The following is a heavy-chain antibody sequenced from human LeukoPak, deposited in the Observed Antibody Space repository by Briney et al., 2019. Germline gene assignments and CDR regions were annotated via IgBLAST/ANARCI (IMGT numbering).Heavy chain of an antibody. CDR2: INHSGST. Sequence: GSLRLSCAASGFTFSSYAMSWIRQPPGKGLEWIGEINHSGSTNYNPSLKSRVTISVDTSKNQFSLKLSSVTAADTAVYYCARGRGGILTGYYRAPAALDYWGQGTLVTVSS. J-gene: IGHJ4*02. CDR3: ARGRGGILTGYYRAPAALDY. CDR1: GFTFSSYA. D-gene: IGHD3-9*01. V-gene: IGHV4-34*01.